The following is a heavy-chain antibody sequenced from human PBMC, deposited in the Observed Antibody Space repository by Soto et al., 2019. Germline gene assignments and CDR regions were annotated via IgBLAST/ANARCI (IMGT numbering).Heavy chain of an antibody. V-gene: IGHV3-30-3*01. J-gene: IGHJ6*02. CDR2: ISYEGSNT. Sequence: WVRQAPGKGLQWVALISYEGSNTYYADSVRGRFTISRDNAKNTLYLQMNSLRPEDSGVYFCARVTPGNNLYYFSGLDVWGQGTSVTVSS. D-gene: IGHD1-1*01. CDR3: ARVTPGNNLYYFSGLDV.